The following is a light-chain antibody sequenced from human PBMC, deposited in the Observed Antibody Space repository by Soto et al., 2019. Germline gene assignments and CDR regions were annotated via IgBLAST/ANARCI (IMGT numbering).Light chain of an antibody. V-gene: IGKV1-5*03. CDR3: QHYNSYSEA. J-gene: IGKJ1*01. Sequence: DIQMTQSPSTLSASVGDRVTITCRASQSISNWLAWYQQKPGKVPKFLIYKASSLESGVPSRFSGSGSGTEFTLTISSLQPDDFATYYCQHYNSYSEAFGQGTKVELK. CDR2: KAS. CDR1: QSISNW.